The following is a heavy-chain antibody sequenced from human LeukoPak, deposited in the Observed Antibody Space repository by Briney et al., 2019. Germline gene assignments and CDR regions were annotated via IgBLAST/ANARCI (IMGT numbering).Heavy chain of an antibody. CDR3: ARQDRGGDYYYYGLDV. D-gene: IGHD3-16*01. CDR2: IYPGDSDT. CDR1: GYSFTSYW. J-gene: IGHJ6*02. V-gene: IGHV5-51*01. Sequence: GESLKISCKGSGYSFTSYWIAWVRQMPGKGLEWMGIIYPGDSDTRYSPSFHGQVTFSADKSISTAYLQWSTLKASGTAIYYCARQDRGGDYYYYGLDVWGQGTTVTVSS.